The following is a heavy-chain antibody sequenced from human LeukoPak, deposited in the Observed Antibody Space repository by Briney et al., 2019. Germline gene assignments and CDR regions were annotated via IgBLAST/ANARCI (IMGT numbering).Heavy chain of an antibody. CDR1: GGSISSNSDY. J-gene: IGHJ4*02. V-gene: IGHV4-39*07. D-gene: IGHD2-2*01. CDR2: FYYPGST. CDR3: ARRGGRYCSSTRCYEYYFDY. Sequence: SETLSLTCSVAGGSISSNSDYWAWIRQPPGKGLEWIASFYYPGSTYYNPSLKSRVTISVDTSKNQFSLKLSSVTAADTAVYYCARRGGRYCSSTRCYEYYFDYWGQGTLVTVSS.